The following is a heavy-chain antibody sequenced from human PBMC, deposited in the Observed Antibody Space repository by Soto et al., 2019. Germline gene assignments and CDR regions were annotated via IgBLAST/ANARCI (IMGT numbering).Heavy chain of an antibody. Sequence: PGGSLRLSCAASGFTFSSYSMNCVRQAPGKGLEWFSSISSSSSYIYYADSVKGRFTISRDNAKNSLYLQMNSLRAEDTDVYYCARVPEGRKVNIVATDPFAIWAQGTIVTVSS. CDR1: GFTFSSYS. J-gene: IGHJ3*02. CDR2: ISSSSSYI. V-gene: IGHV3-21*01. CDR3: ARVPEGRKVNIVATDPFAI. D-gene: IGHD5-12*01.